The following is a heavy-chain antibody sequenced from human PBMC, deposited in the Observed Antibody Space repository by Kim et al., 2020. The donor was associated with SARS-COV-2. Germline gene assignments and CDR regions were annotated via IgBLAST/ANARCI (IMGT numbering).Heavy chain of an antibody. Sequence: SETLSLTCTVSGSSIGIGYYWGWIRQFPGRGLEWVSSISHTGNTYYNPSLKSRVIISVDTSKRAVSLNLTSVTAADTAVYYCARKVISSWFNFDVGGQG. CDR3: ARKVISSWFNFDV. CDR2: ISHTGNT. J-gene: IGHJ3*01. CDR1: GSSIGIGYY. D-gene: IGHD2-21*01. V-gene: IGHV4-38-2*02.